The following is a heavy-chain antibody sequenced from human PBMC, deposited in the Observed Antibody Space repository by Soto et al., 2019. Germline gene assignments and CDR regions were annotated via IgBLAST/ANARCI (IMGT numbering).Heavy chain of an antibody. V-gene: IGHV3-74*01. CDR3: ARDRGWSLFDY. J-gene: IGHJ4*02. CDR2: TNSDGSDT. Sequence: GGSLRLSCAASGFTFSSYWMYWVRQAPGKGRVWVSRTNSDGSDTSYADSVKGRFTISRDNAKNTLYLHMNSLRAEDTAVYYCARDRGWSLFDYWGQGTLVTVSS. D-gene: IGHD6-19*01. CDR1: GFTFSSYW.